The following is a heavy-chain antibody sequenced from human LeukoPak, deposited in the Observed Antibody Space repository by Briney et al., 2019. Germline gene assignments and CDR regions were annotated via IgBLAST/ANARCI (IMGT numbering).Heavy chain of an antibody. CDR2: IHYSGST. CDR3: ARCRGLYSSSWYLVGNWFDP. J-gene: IGHJ5*02. V-gene: IGHV4-39*07. CDR1: GVSISSSSYY. D-gene: IGHD6-13*01. Sequence: SETLSLTCTVSGVSISSSSYYWGWLRQPPGKGLEWIGTIHYSGSTYYNPSLNSRVTISVDTSKNQLSLKLRSVTAADTAVYYCARCRGLYSSSWYLVGNWFDPWGQGTLVTVSS.